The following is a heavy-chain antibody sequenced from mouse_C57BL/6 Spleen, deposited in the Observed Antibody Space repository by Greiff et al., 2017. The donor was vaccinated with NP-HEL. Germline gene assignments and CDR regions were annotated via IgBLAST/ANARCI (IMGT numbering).Heavy chain of an antibody. Sequence: VKLMESGAELVRPGTSVKMSCKASGYTFTNYWIGWAKQRPGHGLEWIGDIYPGGGYTNYNEKFKGKATLTADKSSSTAYMQFSSLTSEDSAIYYCARHHYGSSYDAMDYWGQGTSVTVSS. CDR3: ARHHYGSSYDAMDY. J-gene: IGHJ4*01. CDR2: IYPGGGYT. CDR1: GYTFTNYW. V-gene: IGHV1-63*01. D-gene: IGHD1-1*01.